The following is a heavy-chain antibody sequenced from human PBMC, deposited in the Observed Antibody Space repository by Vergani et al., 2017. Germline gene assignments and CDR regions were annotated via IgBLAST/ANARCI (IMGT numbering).Heavy chain of an antibody. D-gene: IGHD6-19*01. Sequence: EVQLLESGGGLVQPGGSLRLSCAASGFTFSSYAMSWVRQAPGKGLEWVSAISGSGGSTYYADSVKGRFTISRDNSKNTLYLQMNSLRAEDTAVYYCAKDLPGIAVAAHDYYYGMDVGGQGTTVTGSS. CDR1: GFTFSSYA. CDR2: ISGSGGST. CDR3: AKDLPGIAVAAHDYYYGMDV. V-gene: IGHV3-23*01. J-gene: IGHJ6*02.